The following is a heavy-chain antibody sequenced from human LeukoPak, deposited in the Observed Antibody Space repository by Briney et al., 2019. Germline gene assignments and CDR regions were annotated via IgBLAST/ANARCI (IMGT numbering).Heavy chain of an antibody. CDR3: ARDSGQMVPHTNWFDP. J-gene: IGHJ5*02. CDR2: IIPILGIA. Sequence: GASVKVSCKASGGTFSSYAISWVRQAPGQGLEWMGRIIPILGIANYAQKFQGRVTITADKSTSTAYMELSSLRSEDTAVYYCARDSGQMVPHTNWFDPWGQGTLVTVSS. CDR1: GGTFSSYA. V-gene: IGHV1-69*04. D-gene: IGHD3-10*01.